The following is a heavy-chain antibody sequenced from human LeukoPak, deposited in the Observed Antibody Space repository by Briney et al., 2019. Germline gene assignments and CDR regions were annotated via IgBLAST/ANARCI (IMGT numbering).Heavy chain of an antibody. J-gene: IGHJ3*02. CDR1: GYTFTSYG. V-gene: IGHV1-18*01. D-gene: IGHD3-3*01. CDR2: ISAYNGNT. CDR3: ARTFYAFCSGFSNYDSFHI. Sequence: GASVKVSCKSSGYTFTSYGISWVRQAPGQGLEWMGWISAYNGNTNYAQKFQGRVTMTTDTSTNTAYMELRSLTSDDTAVYYCARTFYAFCSGFSNYDSFHISGAGALVSLSS.